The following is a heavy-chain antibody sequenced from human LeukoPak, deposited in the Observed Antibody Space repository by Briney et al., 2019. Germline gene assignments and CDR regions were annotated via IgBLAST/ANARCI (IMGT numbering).Heavy chain of an antibody. Sequence: SETLSLTCAVYGGSFSGYYWSWIRQPPGKGLEWIGEISHSGSTNYNPSLKSRVTISVDTSKNQFSLKLSSVTAADPAVYYCARGEPTIVVVPAAVSPDYMDVWGKGTTVTVSS. CDR3: ARGEPTIVVVPAAVSPDYMDV. V-gene: IGHV4-34*01. CDR1: GGSFSGYY. J-gene: IGHJ6*03. D-gene: IGHD2-2*01. CDR2: ISHSGST.